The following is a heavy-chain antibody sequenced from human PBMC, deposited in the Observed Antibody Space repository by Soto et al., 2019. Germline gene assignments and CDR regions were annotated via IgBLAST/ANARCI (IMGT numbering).Heavy chain of an antibody. CDR3: ARGPRAPPPHDYGMDV. V-gene: IGHV3-23*01. J-gene: IGHJ6*02. CDR2: ISGGGGTT. CDR1: GFTFSSHA. Sequence: EVQLLESGGGLVQPGGSLRLSCAASGFTFSSHAMNWVRQAPGKGLEWVAAISGGGGTTFYGDSVEGRFTMSRDNSKNTLFLQMNSLRAEDTAVYYCARGPRAPPPHDYGMDVWGQGTTVTVSS.